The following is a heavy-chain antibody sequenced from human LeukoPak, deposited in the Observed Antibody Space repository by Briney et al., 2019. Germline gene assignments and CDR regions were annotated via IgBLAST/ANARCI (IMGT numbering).Heavy chain of an antibody. Sequence: PGGSLRLSCAASGFSFSSYAMSWVRQAPGKGLEWVSYIGGDGIRTYYADSVKGRFTISRDNSKNTLYLEMDSLRAEDTAVYYCAKGKRRQTADDAFDIWGQGTLVTVSS. J-gene: IGHJ3*02. CDR3: AKGKRRQTADDAFDI. CDR1: GFSFSSYA. CDR2: IGGDGIRT. V-gene: IGHV3-23*01.